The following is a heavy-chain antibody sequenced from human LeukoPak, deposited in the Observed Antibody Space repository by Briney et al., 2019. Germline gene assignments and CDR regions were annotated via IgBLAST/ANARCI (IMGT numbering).Heavy chain of an antibody. J-gene: IGHJ3*02. D-gene: IGHD3-22*01. CDR1: GYTFTSYS. V-gene: IGHV1-18*01. CDR2: ISAYNGNT. Sequence: ASVKVSCKASGYTFTSYSISWVRQAPGQGLEWMGWISAYNGNTSYAQKLQGRVTMTTDTSTSTAYMELRSLRSDDTAVYYCARDRIYDSSGYYYSAFDIWGQGTMVTVSS. CDR3: ARDRIYDSSGYYYSAFDI.